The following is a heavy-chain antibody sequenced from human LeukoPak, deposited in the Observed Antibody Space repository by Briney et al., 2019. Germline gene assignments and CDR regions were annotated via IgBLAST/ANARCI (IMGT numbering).Heavy chain of an antibody. CDR3: ARGLTVVVPAHYYFDY. CDR1: GGSFSGYY. J-gene: IGHJ4*02. Sequence: SETLSLTCAVYGGSFSGYYWSWIRQPPGKGLEWIAEINHSGSTNYNPSLKSRVTISVDTSKNQFSLKLSSVTAADTAVYYCARGLTVVVPAHYYFDYWGQGTLVTVSS. CDR2: INHSGST. V-gene: IGHV4-34*01. D-gene: IGHD2-2*01.